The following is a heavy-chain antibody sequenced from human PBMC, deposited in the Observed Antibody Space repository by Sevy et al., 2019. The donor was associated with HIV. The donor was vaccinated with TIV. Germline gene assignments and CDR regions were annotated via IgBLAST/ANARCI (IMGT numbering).Heavy chain of an antibody. V-gene: IGHV3-30*04. D-gene: IGHD3-3*01. Sequence: GGSLRLSCAASGFTFSSYAMHWVRQAPGKGLEWVAVISYDGSNKYYADSVKGRFTISRDNSKNTLYLQMNSLRAEETAVYYCAGDDRTVGFWSGYGRLGMDVWGQGTTVTVSS. CDR3: AGDDRTVGFWSGYGRLGMDV. CDR1: GFTFSSYA. J-gene: IGHJ6*02. CDR2: ISYDGSNK.